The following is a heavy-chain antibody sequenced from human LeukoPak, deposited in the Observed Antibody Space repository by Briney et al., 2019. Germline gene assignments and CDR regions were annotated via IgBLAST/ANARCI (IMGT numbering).Heavy chain of an antibody. D-gene: IGHD6-13*01. CDR2: IWYDGSNK. CDR3: AKDPLLDSRHH. CDR1: GFTFSSYG. Sequence: GRSLRLSCAASGFTFSSYGMHWVRQAPGKGLEWVAVIWYDGSNKYYADSVKGRFTISRDNSKNTPYLQMNSLRAEDTAVYYCAKDPLLDSRHHWGQGTLVTVSS. V-gene: IGHV3-33*06. J-gene: IGHJ5*02.